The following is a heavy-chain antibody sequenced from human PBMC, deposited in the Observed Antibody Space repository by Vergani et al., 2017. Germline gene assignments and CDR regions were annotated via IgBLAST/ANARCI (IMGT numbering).Heavy chain of an antibody. J-gene: IGHJ4*01. CDR1: GVTFSSYS. CDR3: AGEERSNTSPFVGD. CDR2: ISSSSSYI. V-gene: IGHV3-21*04. Sequence: EVQLVESGGGLVKRGGSLRLSCAASGVTFSSYSMNWVRQAPGKGLEWVSSISSSSSYINYSDFLKGRFTISRDNAKSSLYLQMNSLKAEDRATYYCAGEERSNTSPFVGDWGHGTLGT. D-gene: IGHD2/OR15-2a*01.